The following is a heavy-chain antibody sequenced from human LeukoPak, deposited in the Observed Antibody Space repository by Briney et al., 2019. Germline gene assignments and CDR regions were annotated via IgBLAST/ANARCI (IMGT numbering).Heavy chain of an antibody. CDR3: AKDLGDY. CDR1: GFTFSSYG. V-gene: IGHV3-30*18. J-gene: IGHJ4*02. CDR2: ISYDGSNK. Sequence: GRSLRLSCAASGFTFSSYGMHWVRQAPGKGLEWVAVISYDGSNKYYADSVKGRFTISSDNSKNTRYLQMNSLRAEDTAVYYCAKDLGDYWGQGTLVTVSS.